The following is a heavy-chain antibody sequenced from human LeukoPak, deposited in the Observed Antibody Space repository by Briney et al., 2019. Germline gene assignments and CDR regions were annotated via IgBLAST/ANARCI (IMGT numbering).Heavy chain of an antibody. CDR1: GGSISSYY. CDR2: IYYSGST. Sequence: SETLSLTCTVSGGSISSYYWSWIRQPPGKGLEWIGYIYYSGSTNYNPSLKSRVTISVDTSKNQFSLKLSSVTAADTAVYYCARAVAQQRSFDLWGRGTLATVSS. CDR3: ARAVAQQRSFDL. D-gene: IGHD6-13*01. V-gene: IGHV4-59*12. J-gene: IGHJ2*01.